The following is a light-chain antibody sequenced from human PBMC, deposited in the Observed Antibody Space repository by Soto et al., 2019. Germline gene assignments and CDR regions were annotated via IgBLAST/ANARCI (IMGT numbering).Light chain of an antibody. CDR3: QQYNSSPPT. Sequence: EIVLTQSPGTLSLSPGDRATLSCRASQSVSSSYLAWYQQKPGQAPRLLIYGGSSRATGIPDRFSGSGSGTDFTLTISRLEPEDFAVYYCQQYNSSPPTFGGGTKVEIK. CDR1: QSVSSSY. V-gene: IGKV3-20*01. CDR2: GGS. J-gene: IGKJ4*01.